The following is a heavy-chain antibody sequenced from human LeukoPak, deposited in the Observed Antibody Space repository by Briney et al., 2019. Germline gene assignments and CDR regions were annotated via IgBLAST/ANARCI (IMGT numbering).Heavy chain of an antibody. J-gene: IGHJ6*02. D-gene: IGHD3-16*01. CDR1: GYTFTSYY. CDR3: ARDIMVVLALGDYYYYGMDV. CDR2: INPSGGST. V-gene: IGHV1-46*01. Sequence: GASVKVSCKASGYTFTSYYMHWVRQAPGQGLEWMGIINPSGGSTSYAQKLQGRVTMTRDTSTSTVYMELSSLRSEDTAVYYCARDIMVVLALGDYYYYGMDVWGQGTTVTVSS.